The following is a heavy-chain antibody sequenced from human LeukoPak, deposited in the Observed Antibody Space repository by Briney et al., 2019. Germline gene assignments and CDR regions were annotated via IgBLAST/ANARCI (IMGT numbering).Heavy chain of an antibody. J-gene: IGHJ4*02. CDR2: IIPIFGTA. V-gene: IGHV1-69*13. D-gene: IGHD5-24*01. CDR1: GGTFSSYA. Sequence: ASVKVSCKASGGTFSSYAISWVRQAPGQGLEWMGGIIPIFGTANYAQKFQGRVTITADESTSTAYMELSSLRSEDTAVYYCARVEGRERWLQGDYWGQGTLVTVSS. CDR3: ARVEGRERWLQGDY.